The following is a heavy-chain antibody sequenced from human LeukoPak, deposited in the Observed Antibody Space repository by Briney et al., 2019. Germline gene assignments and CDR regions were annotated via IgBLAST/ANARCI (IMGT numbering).Heavy chain of an antibody. CDR2: IDTVATSP. V-gene: IGHV3-74*01. CDR1: GFPLKSYW. Sequence: PGGSLRLSCAASGFPLKSYWMHWVRQVPGKGLVWVSRIDTVATSPNYADSVKGRLTISRDNAKNTLYLEMNGLRAEDTAVYYCAAGYYDMSGYPFDFWGQGTLVTVSS. CDR3: AAGYYDMSGYPFDF. D-gene: IGHD3-22*01. J-gene: IGHJ4*02.